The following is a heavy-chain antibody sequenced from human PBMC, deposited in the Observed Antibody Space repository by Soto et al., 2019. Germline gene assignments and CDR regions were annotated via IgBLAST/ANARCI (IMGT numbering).Heavy chain of an antibody. CDR3: ARLTHSDAFDI. D-gene: IGHD3-9*01. Sequence: PGGSLILSWAASGFTLSSYSMHWVRQAPGKGLEWVAVISYDGSNKYYADSVKGRFTISRDNSKNTLYLQMNSLRAEDTAVYYCARLTHSDAFDIWGQGTMVTVSS. CDR1: GFTLSSYS. V-gene: IGHV3-30-3*01. J-gene: IGHJ3*02. CDR2: ISYDGSNK.